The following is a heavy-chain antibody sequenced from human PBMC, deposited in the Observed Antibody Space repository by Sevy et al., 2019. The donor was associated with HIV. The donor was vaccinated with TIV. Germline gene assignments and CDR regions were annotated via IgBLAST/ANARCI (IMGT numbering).Heavy chain of an antibody. D-gene: IGHD2-21*02. J-gene: IGHJ4*02. CDR1: GFTFSNFG. CDR3: ANGDYYFDY. CDR2: MWYDGNNK. V-gene: IGHV3-30*02. Sequence: GGSLRLSCTASGFTFSNFGIHWVRQAPGKGLQWVALMWYDGNNKYYADSVKGRFTISRDNSKNTLYLHMNSLRAEDTAVYYCANGDYYFDYWGQGTLVTVSS.